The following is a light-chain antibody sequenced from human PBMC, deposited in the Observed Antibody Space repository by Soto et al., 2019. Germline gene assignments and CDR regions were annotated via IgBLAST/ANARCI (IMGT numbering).Light chain of an antibody. CDR2: EAN. CDR3: CSYAPGSTWV. Sequence: QAVVTQPASVSGSPGQSITISCTGTNSDVGRYNLVSWYQHHPGKAPKLVIYEANKRPSGISERFSVSKSGNTASLTISGLQAEDEGHYYCCSYAPGSTWVFGGGTKLTVL. V-gene: IGLV2-23*01. J-gene: IGLJ3*02. CDR1: NSDVGRYNL.